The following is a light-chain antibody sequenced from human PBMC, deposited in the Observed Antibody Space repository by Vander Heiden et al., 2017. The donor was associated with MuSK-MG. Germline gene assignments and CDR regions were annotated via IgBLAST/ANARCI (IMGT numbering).Light chain of an antibody. CDR1: SNTVGSQG. J-gene: IGLJ2*01. V-gene: IGLV10-54*04. CDR2: RNN. CDR3: SAWDSSLSGVL. Sequence: QAVLTQPPSLSKGLGQTATLTCTGNSNTVGSQGAAWLQQHQGHPPHLLSFRNNNRPSGVSERFSSSRSGNTASLTITGLQPEDEADDDCSAWDSSLSGVLFGGGTKLTVL.